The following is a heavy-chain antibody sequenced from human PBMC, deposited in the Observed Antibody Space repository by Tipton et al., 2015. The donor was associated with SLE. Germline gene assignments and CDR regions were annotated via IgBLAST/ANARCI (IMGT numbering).Heavy chain of an antibody. CDR1: GYTFTSYW. D-gene: IGHD6-13*01. V-gene: IGHV5-51*01. CDR2: IYPGDSDT. Sequence: QSGAEVKKPGESLKISCKGSGYTFTSYWIGWVRQMPGKGLEWMGIIYPGDSDTRYSPSSQGQVTISADKSISTAYLQWSNLKASDTAMYYCAKQGFDSSQGYAFDIWGQGTMVAVSS. J-gene: IGHJ3*02. CDR3: AKQGFDSSQGYAFDI.